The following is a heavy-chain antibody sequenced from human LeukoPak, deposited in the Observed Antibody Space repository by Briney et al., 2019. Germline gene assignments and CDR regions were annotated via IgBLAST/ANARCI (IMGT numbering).Heavy chain of an antibody. J-gene: IGHJ4*02. CDR1: GGSISSYY. CDR3: ARDDTAMGS. Sequence: PLETLSLTCTVSGGSISSYYWSWIRQPPGKGLEWIGYIYYSGSTNYNPSLKSRVTISVDTSKNQFSLKLSSVTAADTAVYYCARDDTAMGSWGQGTLVTVSS. CDR2: IYYSGST. V-gene: IGHV4-59*01. D-gene: IGHD5-18*01.